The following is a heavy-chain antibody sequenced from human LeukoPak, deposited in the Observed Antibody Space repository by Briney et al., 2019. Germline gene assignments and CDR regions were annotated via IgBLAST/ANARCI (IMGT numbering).Heavy chain of an antibody. CDR3: AKGEQWLEEYYFDY. D-gene: IGHD6-19*01. J-gene: IGHJ4*02. V-gene: IGHV3-23*01. Sequence: GGSLRLSCAASGFTFSSYAISWVRQAPGNGLEWVSGISGSGGSTYYADSVKSRFTISRDNSKNTLYLQMNSLRAEDTAVYYCAKGEQWLEEYYFDYWGQGTLVTVSS. CDR1: GFTFSSYA. CDR2: ISGSGGST.